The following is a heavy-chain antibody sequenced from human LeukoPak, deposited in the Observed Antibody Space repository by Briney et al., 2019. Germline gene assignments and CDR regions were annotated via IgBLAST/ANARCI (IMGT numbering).Heavy chain of an antibody. CDR3: AKGSGINHYHWIDP. D-gene: IGHD1-14*01. CDR1: GLPIGDFA. J-gene: IGHJ5*02. CDR2: ISGGGGST. Sequence: GGSLRLSCVASGLPIGDFAMHWVRQAPGQGLEWVSGISGGGGSTYYADSVKGRFTISRDNSKNTLYLQMDSLRAEDTALYYCAKGSGINHYHWIDPWGQGTLVTVSS. V-gene: IGHV3-23*01.